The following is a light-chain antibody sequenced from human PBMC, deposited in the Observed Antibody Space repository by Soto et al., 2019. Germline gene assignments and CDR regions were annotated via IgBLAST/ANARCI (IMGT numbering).Light chain of an antibody. CDR3: HQRQSWPRT. CDR1: QTVSSK. Sequence: EVGLTQSPATLSSSPGERATLSCRASQTVSSKLAWYQHKPGQAPRLLIYDTSNRAGGIPARFSGSGSGTDFTLTISDVEPEDFAVYYCHQRQSWPRTFGQGTKVDIK. V-gene: IGKV3-11*01. J-gene: IGKJ1*01. CDR2: DTS.